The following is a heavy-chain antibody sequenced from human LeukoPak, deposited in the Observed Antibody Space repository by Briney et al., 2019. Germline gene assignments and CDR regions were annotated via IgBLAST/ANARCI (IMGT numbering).Heavy chain of an antibody. J-gene: IGHJ6*03. D-gene: IGHD3-10*01. V-gene: IGHV4-39*01. Sequence: PSETLSLTCAVYGGSFSGYYWGWIRQPPGKGLEWIGSIYYSGSTYYNPSLKSRVTISVDTSKNQFSLKRSSVTAADRAVYYCARHRYYYRSGSYYGAPYYMDVWGKGTTVTISS. CDR1: GGSFSGYY. CDR3: ARHRYYYRSGSYYGAPYYMDV. CDR2: IYYSGST.